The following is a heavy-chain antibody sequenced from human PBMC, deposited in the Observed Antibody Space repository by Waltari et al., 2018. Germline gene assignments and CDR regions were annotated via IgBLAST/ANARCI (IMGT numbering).Heavy chain of an antibody. CDR1: GCPHSRSNYY. CDR2: IYHSGST. V-gene: IGHV4-39*01. J-gene: IGHJ4*02. D-gene: IGHD3-10*01. Sequence: QLQLQESGPGLVKPSETLSLTGTVSGCPHSRSNYYWGWIRQPPGKGLDWIASIYHSGSTYYNPSLKSRVTISVDTSKNQFSLKLTSVTAADTAVYYCARIYGSGSPIPSVDYWGQGTLVTVSS. CDR3: ARIYGSGSPIPSVDY.